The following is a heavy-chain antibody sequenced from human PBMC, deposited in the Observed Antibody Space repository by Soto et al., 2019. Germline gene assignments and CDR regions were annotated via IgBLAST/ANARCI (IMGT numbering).Heavy chain of an antibody. CDR3: ARAERRILLD. D-gene: IGHD2-15*01. Sequence: PGGSLRLSCAASGFTFSSYAMHWVRQAPGKGLEWVAVISYDGSNKYYADSVKGRFTISRDNSKNTLYLQMNSLRAEDTAVYYCARAERRILLDWGQGTLVTVSS. CDR2: ISYDGSNK. CDR1: GFTFSSYA. V-gene: IGHV3-30-3*01. J-gene: IGHJ4*02.